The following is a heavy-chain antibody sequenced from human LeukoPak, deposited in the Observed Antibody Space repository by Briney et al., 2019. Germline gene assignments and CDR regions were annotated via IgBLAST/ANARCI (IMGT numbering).Heavy chain of an antibody. D-gene: IGHD3-10*01. V-gene: IGHV4-59*01. J-gene: IGHJ6*02. CDR3: ARFRGQIGDYYYYGMDV. Sequence: SETLSLTCTVSGGSISSYYWSWIRQPPGKGLEWIGYIYYSGSTNYNPSLKSRVTISVDTSKNQFSLKLSSVTAADTAVYYCARFRGQIGDYYYYGMDVWGQGTTVTVSS. CDR1: GGSISSYY. CDR2: IYYSGST.